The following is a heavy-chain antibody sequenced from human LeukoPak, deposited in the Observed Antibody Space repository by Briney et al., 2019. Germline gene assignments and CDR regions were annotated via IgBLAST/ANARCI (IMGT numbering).Heavy chain of an antibody. CDR3: AMVRGVYNWFDP. Sequence: SETLSLTFTVSGGSISSSSYYWGWIRQPPGKGLEWIGSIYYSGSTYYNPSLKSRVTISVDTSKNHFSLKLSSVTAADTAVYYCAMVRGVYNWFDPWGQGTLVTVSS. V-gene: IGHV4-39*02. J-gene: IGHJ5*02. D-gene: IGHD3-10*01. CDR2: IYYSGST. CDR1: GGSISSSSYY.